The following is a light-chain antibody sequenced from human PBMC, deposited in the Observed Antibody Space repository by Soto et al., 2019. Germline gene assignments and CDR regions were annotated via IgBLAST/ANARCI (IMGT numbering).Light chain of an antibody. CDR3: QQCGSSST. Sequence: EIVLTQSPGTLSLSPGEGAPLSCRASQTFSNSFLSWFQQIPGQAPRLLIYGASMRATGIPDRFSGSGSGTDFTLTISRLEPEDFAVYYCQQCGSSSTFGQGTRLEIK. CDR1: QTFSNSF. CDR2: GAS. J-gene: IGKJ5*01. V-gene: IGKV3-20*01.